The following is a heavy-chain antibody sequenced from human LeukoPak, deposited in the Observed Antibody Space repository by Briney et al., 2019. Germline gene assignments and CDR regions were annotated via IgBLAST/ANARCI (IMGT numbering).Heavy chain of an antibody. V-gene: IGHV3-33*08. Sequence: PGGSLRLSCAASGFTFSSYGMHWVRQAPGKGLEWVAVIWSDASNKYYADSVKGRFTISRDNSKNTLYLQMNSLRAEDTAVYYCAREGRYISGWYYFDYWGQGTLVTVSP. CDR1: GFTFSSYG. J-gene: IGHJ4*02. D-gene: IGHD6-19*01. CDR3: AREGRYISGWYYFDY. CDR2: IWSDASNK.